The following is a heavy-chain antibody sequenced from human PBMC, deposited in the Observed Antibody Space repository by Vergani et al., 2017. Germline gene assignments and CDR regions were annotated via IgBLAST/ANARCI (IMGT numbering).Heavy chain of an antibody. V-gene: IGHV3-7*01. CDR1: GFTFSSYW. J-gene: IGHJ6*02. D-gene: IGHD2-2*01. CDR2: IKQDGSEK. CDR3: ARVAPPGYCSSTSCFLIWGMYYYYGMDV. Sequence: VQLVESGGGVVQPGRSLRLSCAASGFTFSSYWMSWVRQAPGKGLEWVANIKQDGSEKYYVDSVKGRFTISRDNAKNSLYLQMNSLRAEDTAVYYCARVAPPGYCSSTSCFLIWGMYYYYGMDVWGQGP.